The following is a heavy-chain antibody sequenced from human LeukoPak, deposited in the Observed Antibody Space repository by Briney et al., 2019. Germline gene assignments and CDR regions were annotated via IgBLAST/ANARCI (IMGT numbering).Heavy chain of an antibody. J-gene: IGHJ5*02. V-gene: IGHV4-4*07. CDR2: INTSGSS. D-gene: IGHD6-25*01. Sequence: SETLSLTCTVSGGSISSYYWSWIRLPAGKGLEWIGRINTSGSSNYNPSLSSRVTMSVDTSKNQFSLNLSSVTAADTAVYYCAREGGGPRWLAPWGQGTLVTVSS. CDR1: GGSISSYY. CDR3: AREGGGPRWLAP.